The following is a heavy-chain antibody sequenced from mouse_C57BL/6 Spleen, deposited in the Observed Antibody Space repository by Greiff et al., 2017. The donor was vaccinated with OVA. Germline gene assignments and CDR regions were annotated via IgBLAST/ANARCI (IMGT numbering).Heavy chain of an antibody. CDR3: ARGRITTVVDAMDY. J-gene: IGHJ4*01. V-gene: IGHV1-43*01. Sequence: EVQLQQSGPELVKPGASVKISCKASGYSFTGYYMHWVKQSSEKSLEWIGEINPSTGGTSYNQKFKGKATLTVDKSSSTAYMQLKSLTSEDSAVYYCARGRITTVVDAMDYWGQGTSVTVSS. D-gene: IGHD1-1*01. CDR1: GYSFTGYY. CDR2: INPSTGGT.